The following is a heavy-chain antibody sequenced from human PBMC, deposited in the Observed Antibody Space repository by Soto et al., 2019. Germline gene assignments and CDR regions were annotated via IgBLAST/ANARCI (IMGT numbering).Heavy chain of an antibody. CDR1: GFTFSSYA. CDR3: AAPGEFPGDY. D-gene: IGHD3-10*01. V-gene: IGHV3-30*03. CDR2: ISYDGSNK. J-gene: IGHJ4*02. Sequence: VQLLESGGGLVQPGGSLRLSCAASGFTFSSYAMSWVRQAPGKGLEWVAVISYDGSNKYYADSVKGRFTISRDNSKNTLYLQMNSLRAEDTAVYYCAAPGEFPGDYWGQGTLVTVSS.